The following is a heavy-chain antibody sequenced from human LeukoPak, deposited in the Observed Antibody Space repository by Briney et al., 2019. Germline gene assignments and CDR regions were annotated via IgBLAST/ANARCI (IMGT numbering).Heavy chain of an antibody. D-gene: IGHD6-6*01. J-gene: IGHJ4*02. V-gene: IGHV1-2*02. CDR3: ARTTYSSSPIDY. CDR1: GYTFTGYY. Sequence: ASVKVSCKASGYTFTGYYMHWVRQAPGQGLEWMGWINPNSGGTNYAQKFQGRVTMTRDTSISIAYMELSRLRSDDTAVYYCARTTYSSSPIDYWGQGTLVTVSS. CDR2: INPNSGGT.